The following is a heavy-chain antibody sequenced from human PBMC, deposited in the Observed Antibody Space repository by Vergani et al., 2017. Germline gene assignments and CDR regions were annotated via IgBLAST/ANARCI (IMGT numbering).Heavy chain of an antibody. CDR1: GFTFDDYA. Sequence: EVQLVESGGGLVQPGRSLRLSCAASGFTFDDYAMHWVRQAPGKGLEWVSGINWNSKGIGYADSVKGRFTFSRDNAKNSLYLQMNSLRGEDTALYYCAKDRKHLGTGTWTFDIWGQGTMVTVSS. J-gene: IGHJ3*02. CDR2: INWNSKGI. V-gene: IGHV3-9*01. CDR3: AKDRKHLGTGTWTFDI. D-gene: IGHD1-7*01.